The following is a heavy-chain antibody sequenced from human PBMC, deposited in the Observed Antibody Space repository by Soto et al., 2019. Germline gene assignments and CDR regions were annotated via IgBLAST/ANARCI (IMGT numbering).Heavy chain of an antibody. CDR3: ARVERWLQQLQH. J-gene: IGHJ1*01. CDR2: IYYSGST. V-gene: IGHV4-39*01. CDR1: GCSISSSSYY. Sequence: TLSLTCTVSGCSISSSSYYWGWIRQPPGKGLEWIGSIYYSGSTYYNPSLKSRVTISVDTSKNQFSLKLSSVTAADTAVYYCARVERWLQQLQHWGQGTLVTVSS. D-gene: IGHD4-4*01.